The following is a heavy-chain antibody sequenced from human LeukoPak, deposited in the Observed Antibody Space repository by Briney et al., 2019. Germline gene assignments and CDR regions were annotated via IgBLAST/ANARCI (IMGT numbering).Heavy chain of an antibody. V-gene: IGHV3-21*01. CDR3: ARSMITFGGVIAPSFDY. J-gene: IGHJ4*02. CDR1: GFTFSSYS. D-gene: IGHD3-16*02. CDR2: ISSSSSYI. Sequence: GGSLRLSCAASGFTFSSYSMNWVRQAPGKGLEWVSSISSSSSYIYYADSVKGRFTISRDNAKNSLYLQMNSLRAEDTAVYYCARSMITFGGVIAPSFDYWGQGTLVTVSS.